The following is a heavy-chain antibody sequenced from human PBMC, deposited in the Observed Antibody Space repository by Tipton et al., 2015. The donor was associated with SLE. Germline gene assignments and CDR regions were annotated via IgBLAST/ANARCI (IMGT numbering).Heavy chain of an antibody. CDR1: GGSFRDYF. CDR2: VNHSGST. CDR3: ARCTIFGVVRGSFDS. Sequence: TLSLTCAVYGGSFRDYFWTWIRQSPGKGLEWIGDVNHSGSTDYHPSLKSRVTMSVDTSKNPFSLKLTSVTAADTALYYCARCTIFGVVRGSFDSWGQGTLVTVS. V-gene: IGHV4-34*01. D-gene: IGHD3-3*01. J-gene: IGHJ4*02.